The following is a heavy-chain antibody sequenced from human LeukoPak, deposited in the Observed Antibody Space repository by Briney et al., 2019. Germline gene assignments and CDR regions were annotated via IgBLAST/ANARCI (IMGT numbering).Heavy chain of an antibody. CDR1: GFTFSIYA. CDR2: ISGSGGST. CDR3: AKRPRGNYLDPFDY. Sequence: GGSLRLSCAVSGFTFSIYAMSWVRQAPGKGLAWVSGISGSGGSTYYADSVKGRFTISRDNSKNRLYLQMNSLRAEDTAVYYCAKRPRGNYLDPFDYWGQGTLVTVSS. J-gene: IGHJ4*02. V-gene: IGHV3-23*01. D-gene: IGHD3-10*01.